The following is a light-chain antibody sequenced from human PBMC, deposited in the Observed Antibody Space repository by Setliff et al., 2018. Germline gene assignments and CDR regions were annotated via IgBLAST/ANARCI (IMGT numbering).Light chain of an antibody. CDR1: SSDAGGSNY. Sequence: QSVLAQPRSVSGSPGQSVSISCTGTSSDAGGSNYASWYQQHPGRAPKLMIYDVYRRPSGVPDRFSGSKSGNTASLTISGLQAEDEADYYCCSYVGSHTLRVFGTGTKVT. CDR2: DVY. J-gene: IGLJ1*01. CDR3: CSYVGSHTLRV. V-gene: IGLV2-11*01.